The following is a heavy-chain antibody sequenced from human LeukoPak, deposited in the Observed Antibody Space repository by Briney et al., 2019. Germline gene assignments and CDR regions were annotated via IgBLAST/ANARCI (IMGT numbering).Heavy chain of an antibody. Sequence: ASVKVSCKASGYTFTSYDINWVRQATGQGLEWMGWMNPNSGNTGYAQKFQGRVAMTRDTSIRTAYMELSSLRSEDTAVYYCAKSGNDPNDAFDIWGQGTMVTVSS. V-gene: IGHV1-8*01. D-gene: IGHD1-1*01. CDR3: AKSGNDPNDAFDI. CDR1: GYTFTSYD. CDR2: MNPNSGNT. J-gene: IGHJ3*02.